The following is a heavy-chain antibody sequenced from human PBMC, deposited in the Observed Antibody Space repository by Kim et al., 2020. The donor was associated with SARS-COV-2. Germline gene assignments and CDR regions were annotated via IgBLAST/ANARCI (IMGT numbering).Heavy chain of an antibody. V-gene: IGHV4-34*01. D-gene: IGHD6-19*01. CDR3: ARNIGSGWTAYYYYYGMDV. CDR2: INHSGST. CDR1: GGSFSGYY. Sequence: SETLSLTCAVYGGSFSGYYWSWIRQPPGKGLEWIGEINHSGSTNYNPSLKSRVTISVDTSKNQFSLKLSSVTAADTAVYYCARNIGSGWTAYYYYYGMDVWGQGTTVTVSS. J-gene: IGHJ6*02.